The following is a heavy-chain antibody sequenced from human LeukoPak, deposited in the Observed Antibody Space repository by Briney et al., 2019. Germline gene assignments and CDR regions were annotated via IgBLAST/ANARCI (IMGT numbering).Heavy chain of an antibody. D-gene: IGHD2-21*02. Sequence: PGGSLRLSCAASGFTFSDYYMSWIRQAPGKGLEWVSYISSGSSTIYYADSVKGRFTISRDNAKNSLCLQMNSLRDEDTAVYYCARENIVVVTAIRDAFDIWGQGTMVTVSS. J-gene: IGHJ3*02. CDR3: ARENIVVVTAIRDAFDI. CDR1: GFTFSDYY. V-gene: IGHV3-11*04. CDR2: ISSGSSTI.